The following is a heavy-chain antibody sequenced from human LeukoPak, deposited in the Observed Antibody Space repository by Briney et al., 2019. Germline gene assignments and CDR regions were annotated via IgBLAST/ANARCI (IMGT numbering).Heavy chain of an antibody. Sequence: GESLKISCKGSGYSFTSYWIGWVRQMPGKGLEWMGIIYPGDSDTKYSPSFQGQVTISADKSISTAYLQWSSLKASDTAMYYCARQGVDDIVVVPAAKGFQHWGQGTLVTVSS. CDR3: ARQGVDDIVVVPAAKGFQH. CDR2: IYPGDSDT. D-gene: IGHD2-2*01. J-gene: IGHJ1*01. CDR1: GYSFTSYW. V-gene: IGHV5-51*01.